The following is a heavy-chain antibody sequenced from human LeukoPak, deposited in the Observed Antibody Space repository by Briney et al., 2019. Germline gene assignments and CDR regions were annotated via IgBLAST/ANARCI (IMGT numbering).Heavy chain of an antibody. J-gene: IGHJ5*02. CDR3: AKEGNWNDGWFDP. D-gene: IGHD1-1*01. CDR2: IRYDGSNK. Sequence: GGSLRLSCAASGFTFSSYGMHWVRQAPGKGLEWVAFIRYDGSNKYYADSVKGRFTISRDNPKNTLYLQMNSLRAEDTAVYYCAKEGNWNDGWFDPWGQGTLVTVSS. CDR1: GFTFSSYG. V-gene: IGHV3-30*02.